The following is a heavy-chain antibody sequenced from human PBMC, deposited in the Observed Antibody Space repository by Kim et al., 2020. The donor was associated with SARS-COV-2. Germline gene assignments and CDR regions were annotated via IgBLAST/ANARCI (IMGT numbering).Heavy chain of an antibody. Sequence: SETLSLTCTVSGGSISSYYWSWIRQPPGKGLEWIGYIYYSGSTTYNPSLKSRLTISVETSTNQFSLKLSSVTAADTAVYYCARGHREWLQYTANWYFDLWGRGSLGTVSP. CDR2: IYYSGST. CDR1: GGSISSYY. J-gene: IGHJ2*01. CDR3: ARGHREWLQYTANWYFDL. D-gene: IGHD3-3*01. V-gene: IGHV4-59*01.